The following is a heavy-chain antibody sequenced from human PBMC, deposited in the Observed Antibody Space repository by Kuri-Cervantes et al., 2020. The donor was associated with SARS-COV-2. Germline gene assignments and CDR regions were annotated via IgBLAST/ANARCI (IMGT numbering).Heavy chain of an antibody. V-gene: IGHV3-30-3*01. D-gene: IGHD2-2*01. Sequence: GESLKISCAASESTFSSYAMHWVRQAPGKGLEWVAVISYDGSNKYYADSVKGRFTISRDNSKNTLYLQMNSLRAEDTAVYYCARTLGEDIVVIPAATFDYWGQGTLVTVSS. CDR1: ESTFSSYA. CDR3: ARTLGEDIVVIPAATFDY. CDR2: ISYDGSNK. J-gene: IGHJ4*02.